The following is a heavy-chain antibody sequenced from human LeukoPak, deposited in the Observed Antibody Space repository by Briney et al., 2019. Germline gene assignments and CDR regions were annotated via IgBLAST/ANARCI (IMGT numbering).Heavy chain of an antibody. CDR2: ISSSDTTI. CDR1: GFTFSSYE. V-gene: IGHV3-48*03. D-gene: IGHD5-12*01. Sequence: GGSLRLSCAASGFTFSSYEMNWVRQAPGKGLEWVSYISSSDTTIYYVDSVKGRFTISRDNAKNSLYLQMNSLRAEDTAVYCCARGRSGYDSYYWYFDLWGRGTLVTVSS. CDR3: ARGRSGYDSYYWYFDL. J-gene: IGHJ2*01.